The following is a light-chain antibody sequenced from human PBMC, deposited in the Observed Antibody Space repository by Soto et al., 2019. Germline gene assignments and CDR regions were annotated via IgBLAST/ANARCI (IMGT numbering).Light chain of an antibody. V-gene: IGKV3-20*01. CDR3: QSRT. J-gene: IGKJ2*01. Sequence: EIVLTQSPGTLSLSPGDRATLSCRASQSISSSFLAWYQQKPGQAPRLLIYGASSRATGIPDRFIGSGSGTDFTLTISRLEAEDFAVYYCQSRTFGQGTKLEIK. CDR2: GAS. CDR1: QSISSSF.